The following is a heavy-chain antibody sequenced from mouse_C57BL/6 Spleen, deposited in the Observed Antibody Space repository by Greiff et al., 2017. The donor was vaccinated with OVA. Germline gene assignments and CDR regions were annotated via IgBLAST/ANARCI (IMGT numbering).Heavy chain of an antibody. V-gene: IGHV5-17*01. CDR3: ASPITTVGYFDV. J-gene: IGHJ1*03. CDR2: ISSGSSTI. Sequence: EVQGVESGGGLVKPGGSLKLSCAASGFTFSDYGMHWVRQAPEKGLEWVAYISSGSSTIYYADTVKGRFTISRDNDKNTLFLQMTSLMSEDTAMYYCASPITTVGYFDVWGTGTTVTVSS. CDR1: GFTFSDYG. D-gene: IGHD1-1*01.